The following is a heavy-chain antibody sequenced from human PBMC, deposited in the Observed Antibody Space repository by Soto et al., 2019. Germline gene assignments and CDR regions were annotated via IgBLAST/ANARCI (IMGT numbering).Heavy chain of an antibody. V-gene: IGHV1-69*04. D-gene: IGHD3-22*01. J-gene: IGHJ4*02. Sequence: SVKVSCKASGGTFSSYTISWVRQAPGQGLEWMGRIIPILGIANYAQKFQGRVTITADKSTSTAYMELSSLRSEDTAVYYCAREGGSYYYDSSGYYLIYWGQGTLVTVS. CDR1: GGTFSSYT. CDR3: AREGGSYYYDSSGYYLIY. CDR2: IIPILGIA.